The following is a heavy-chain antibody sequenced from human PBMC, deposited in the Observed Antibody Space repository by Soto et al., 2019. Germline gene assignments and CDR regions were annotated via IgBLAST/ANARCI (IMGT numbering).Heavy chain of an antibody. Sequence: QVLLQESGPGLVKPSETLSLTCSVSGGSIRSYYWSWIRQPPGKRLEWIGYISYSGTTNYNPSLPRRLTISIDTTKNQFSLKLGSVTADDTAVYYCATGFNYYGAGTLKLDFWGQGTLVDVSS. J-gene: IGHJ4*02. V-gene: IGHV4-59*01. D-gene: IGHD3-10*01. CDR1: GGSIRSYY. CDR3: ATGFNYYGAGTLKLDF. CDR2: ISYSGTT.